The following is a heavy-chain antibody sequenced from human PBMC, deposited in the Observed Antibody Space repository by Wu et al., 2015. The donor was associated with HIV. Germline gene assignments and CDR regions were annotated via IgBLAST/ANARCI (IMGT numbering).Heavy chain of an antibody. CDR3: ASGVIQLERRRDYYYYMDV. CDR2: IIPIFGTA. CDR1: GGTFSSYA. Sequence: QVQLVQSGAEVKKPGSSVKVSCKASGGTFSSYAISWVRQAPGQGLEWMGGIIPIFGTANYAQKFQGRVTITADESTSTAYMELSSLRSEDTAVYYCASGVIQLERRRDYYYYMDVWGKGTTVTVSS. V-gene: IGHV1-69*12. J-gene: IGHJ6*03. D-gene: IGHD1-1*01.